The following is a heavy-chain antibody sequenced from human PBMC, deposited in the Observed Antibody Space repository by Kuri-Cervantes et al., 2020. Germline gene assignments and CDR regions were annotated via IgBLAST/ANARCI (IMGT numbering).Heavy chain of an antibody. V-gene: IGHV4-39*01. CDR3: ARHGGYELGRFDY. CDR1: VGSISSTTYY. J-gene: IGHJ4*02. D-gene: IGHD5-12*01. CDR2: IYNSGST. Sequence: SETLSLTCTVSVGSISSTTYYWGWIRQPPGKGLEWIASIYNSGSTYYNPSLKSRVTISVDTSTNQSSLRLTSVTAADTAVYYCARHGGYELGRFDYWGQGTLVTVSS.